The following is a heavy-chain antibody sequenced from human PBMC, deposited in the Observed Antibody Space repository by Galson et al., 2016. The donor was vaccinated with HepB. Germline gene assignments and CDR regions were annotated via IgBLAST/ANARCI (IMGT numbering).Heavy chain of an antibody. CDR2: LSFGRST. CDR3: AGGSRLGELFH. Sequence: SETLSLTCPVSVGSISAFSWSWIRQPQGKGLEWLGSLSFGRSTTYHPSLKSRVIISVDTSKNQFSLKLSSVTAADSAVYYCAGGSRLGELFHWGQGTLVTVSS. D-gene: IGHD3-16*01. CDR1: VGSISAFS. V-gene: IGHV4-59*01. J-gene: IGHJ4*02.